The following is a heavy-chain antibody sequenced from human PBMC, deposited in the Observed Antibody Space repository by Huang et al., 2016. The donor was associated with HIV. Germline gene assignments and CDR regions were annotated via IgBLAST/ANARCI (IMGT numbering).Heavy chain of an antibody. D-gene: IGHD4-4*01. J-gene: IGHJ3*01. Sequence: QVQLVQSGGEVMQPGASVRVSCKASGYDFGSYGMSWGRQAPGQGLEVLGWSGSDVRETSSAQKFQGRVTMTTDTSTTTTYMELRSLRSDDTAMYYCARDPYYSNRWKRNDASFLWGQGTMITVSS. V-gene: IGHV1-18*01. CDR3: ARDPYYSNRWKRNDASFL. CDR2: SGSDVRET. CDR1: GYDFGSYG.